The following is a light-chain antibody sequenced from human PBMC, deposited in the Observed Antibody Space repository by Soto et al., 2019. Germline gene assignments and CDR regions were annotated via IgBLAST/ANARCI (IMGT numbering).Light chain of an antibody. CDR3: SSYAGSNNYV. CDR2: EVS. Sequence: QSVLTQPPSASGSPGQSVTISCTGTSSDVGGYSFVSWYQQHPGKAPELMIYEVSKRPSGVPDRFSGSKSGNTASLTVSGLQAEDEADYYCSSYAGSNNYVFGTGTKLTVL. V-gene: IGLV2-8*01. J-gene: IGLJ1*01. CDR1: SSDVGGYSF.